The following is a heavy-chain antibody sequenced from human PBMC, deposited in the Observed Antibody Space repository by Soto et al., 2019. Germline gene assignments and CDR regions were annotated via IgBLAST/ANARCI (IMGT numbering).Heavy chain of an antibody. V-gene: IGHV4-30-4*01. CDR3: ARMSGYSYGINYYYYFGMDV. CDR1: GGSISSGDYY. Sequence: TLSLTCTVSGGSISSGDYYWSWIRQPPGKGLEWIGYIYYSGSTYYNPSLKSRVTISVDTSKNQFSLKLSSVTAADTAVYYCARMSGYSYGINYYYYFGMDVWGQGTTVTVSS. D-gene: IGHD5-18*01. J-gene: IGHJ6*02. CDR2: IYYSGST.